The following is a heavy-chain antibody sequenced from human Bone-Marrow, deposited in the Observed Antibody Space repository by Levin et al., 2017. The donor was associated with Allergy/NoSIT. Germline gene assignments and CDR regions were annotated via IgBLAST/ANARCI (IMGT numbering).Heavy chain of an antibody. CDR1: GFSFSSTW. CDR3: TGGDYPLFGY. D-gene: IGHD4-17*01. CDR2: IKSESDGGAT. J-gene: IGHJ4*02. Sequence: LSLTCAASGFSFSSTWMSWVRQVPGKGPEWVGRIKSESDGGATNYAALVKGRFIISRDDSKKTLYLHMYSLKTEDTAVYYCTGGDYPLFGYWGQGTLVTVSS. V-gene: IGHV3-15*01.